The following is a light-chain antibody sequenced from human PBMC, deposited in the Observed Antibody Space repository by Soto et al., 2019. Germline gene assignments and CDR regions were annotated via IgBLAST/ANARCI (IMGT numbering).Light chain of an antibody. J-gene: IGKJ1*01. CDR1: QSISSY. V-gene: IGKV1-39*01. Sequence: TQSASSLSACVGDRVTITFRASQSISSYLNWYQQKAGKAPKLLIYATSSLQSGVPSWFSGSGSGTEFTLTISSQQPDDFATYYCQPYNSYWTFGQGTKVDIK. CDR2: ATS. CDR3: QPYNSYWT.